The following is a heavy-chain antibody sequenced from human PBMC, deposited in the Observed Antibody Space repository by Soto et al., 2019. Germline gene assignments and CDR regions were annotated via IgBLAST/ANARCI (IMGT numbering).Heavy chain of an antibody. CDR3: ATSEGRDGYSFDY. D-gene: IGHD5-18*01. Sequence: SXKVSFRASGVTXTRQDIRLVRQAPGQGLEWMGGIIPMFWTPHYAEKLQDRVTITADESAGTAYLELISLTSEYTAVYYCATSEGRDGYSFDYWGPGTLGTVSS. J-gene: IGHJ4*02. CDR1: GVTXTRQD. CDR2: IIPMFWTP. V-gene: IGHV1-69*13.